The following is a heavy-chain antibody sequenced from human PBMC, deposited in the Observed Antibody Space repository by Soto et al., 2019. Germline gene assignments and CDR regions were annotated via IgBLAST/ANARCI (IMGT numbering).Heavy chain of an antibody. J-gene: IGHJ4*02. CDR2: ISYDGSNK. D-gene: IGHD2-15*01. CDR3: AEEGVVAASLDY. V-gene: IGHV3-30*18. Sequence: QVQLVESGGGVVQPGRSLRLSCAASGFTFSSYGMHWVRQAPGKGLEWVAVISYDGSNKYYADSVKGRFTISRDNSKNTLYLQMNSLRAEDTAVYYCAEEGVVAASLDYWGQGTLVTVSS. CDR1: GFTFSSYG.